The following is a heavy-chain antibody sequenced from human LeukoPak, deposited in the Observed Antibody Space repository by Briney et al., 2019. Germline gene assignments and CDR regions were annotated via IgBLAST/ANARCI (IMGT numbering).Heavy chain of an antibody. CDR2: IYYSGSN. D-gene: IGHD2-15*01. J-gene: IGHJ4*02. Sequence: PSETLSLTCTVSGGSISSSSYYWGWIRQPPGKGLEWIGSIYYSGSNYYNPSLKSRVTISVDTSKNQFSLKLSSVTAADTAVYYCARHVYCSGGSCYQYYFDYWGQGTLVTVSS. CDR3: ARHVYCSGGSCYQYYFDY. V-gene: IGHV4-39*01. CDR1: GGSISSSSYY.